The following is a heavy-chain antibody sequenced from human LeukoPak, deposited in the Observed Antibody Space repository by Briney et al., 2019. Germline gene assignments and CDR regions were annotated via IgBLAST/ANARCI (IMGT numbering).Heavy chain of an antibody. D-gene: IGHD3-16*02. Sequence: GGSLRLSCAASGFTFSNAWMSWVRQAPGKGLEWVGFIRSKAYGGTTEYAASVKGRFTISRDDSKSIAYLQMNSLKTEDTAVYYCTRDWEYMITFGGVIVRGYFDYWGQGTLVTVSS. J-gene: IGHJ4*02. CDR1: GFTFSNAW. CDR2: IRSKAYGGTT. CDR3: TRDWEYMITFGGVIVRGYFDY. V-gene: IGHV3-49*04.